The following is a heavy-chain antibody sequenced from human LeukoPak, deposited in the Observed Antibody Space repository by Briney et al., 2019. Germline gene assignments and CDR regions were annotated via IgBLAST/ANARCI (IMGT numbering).Heavy chain of an antibody. V-gene: IGHV4-30-4*08. Sequence: PSETLSLTCTVSGGSISSGGYYWSWIRQPPGKGLEWIGYIYYSGSTYYNPSLKSRVTISVDTSKNQFSLKLSSVTAADTAVYYCSSNQLLLEAFQHWGQGTLVTVSS. CDR2: IYYSGST. CDR3: SSNQLLLEAFQH. J-gene: IGHJ1*01. CDR1: GGSISSGGYY. D-gene: IGHD2-2*01.